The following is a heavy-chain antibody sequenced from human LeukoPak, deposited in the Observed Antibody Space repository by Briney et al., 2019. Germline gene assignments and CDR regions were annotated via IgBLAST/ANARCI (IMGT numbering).Heavy chain of an antibody. J-gene: IGHJ4*02. V-gene: IGHV7-4-1*02. CDR1: GYTFTNYA. CDR3: ARGRGYSYGYGDY. CDR2: IHPSTGNP. D-gene: IGHD5-18*01. Sequence: ASVKVSCKASGYTFTNYAMNWVRQAPGQGLEWMGWIHPSTGNPTYAQGFTGRFVFSLDTSVSTTYLQISGLKAEDTAVYYCARGRGYSYGYGDYWGQGTLVTVSS.